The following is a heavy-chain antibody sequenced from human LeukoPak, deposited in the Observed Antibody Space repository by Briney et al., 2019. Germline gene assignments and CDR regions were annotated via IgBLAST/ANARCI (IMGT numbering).Heavy chain of an antibody. CDR3: ARARVELWFDY. V-gene: IGHV3-74*01. CDR2: INTDGSST. CDR1: GFTPSSYL. Sequence: GGSLRLSCAPSGFTPSSYLTHWVRQAPGKGLVWVSRINTDGSSTSYADSVKGRFTISRDNAKNTLYLQMNSLRAEDTAVYYCARARVELWFDYWGQGTLVTVSS. D-gene: IGHD5-18*01. J-gene: IGHJ4*02.